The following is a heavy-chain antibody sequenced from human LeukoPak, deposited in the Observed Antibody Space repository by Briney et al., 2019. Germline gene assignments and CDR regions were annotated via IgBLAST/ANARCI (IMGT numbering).Heavy chain of an antibody. CDR2: INHSGST. D-gene: IGHD5-18*01. CDR3: ARLTLNTAMAPNWFDP. Sequence: SSETLSLTRAVYGGSFSGYYWGWIRQPPGKGLEWIGEINHSGSTNYNPSLKSRVTISVDTSKNQFSLKLSSVTAADTAVYYCARLTLNTAMAPNWFDPWGQGTLVTVSS. J-gene: IGHJ5*02. V-gene: IGHV4-34*01. CDR1: GGSFSGYY.